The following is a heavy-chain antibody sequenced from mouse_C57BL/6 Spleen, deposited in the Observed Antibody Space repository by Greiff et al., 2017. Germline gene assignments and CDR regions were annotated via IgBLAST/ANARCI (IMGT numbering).Heavy chain of an antibody. D-gene: IGHD1-1*01. Sequence: QVQLQQPGAELVMPGASVKLSCKASGYTFTSYWMHWVKQRPGQGLEWIGEIDPSDSYTNYNQKFKGKSTLTVDKSSSTAYMQLSSLTSEDSAVYYCARSSNYYGSSYNDCWGQGTTLTVSS. CDR1: GYTFTSYW. J-gene: IGHJ2*01. V-gene: IGHV1-69*01. CDR2: IDPSDSYT. CDR3: ARSSNYYGSSYNDC.